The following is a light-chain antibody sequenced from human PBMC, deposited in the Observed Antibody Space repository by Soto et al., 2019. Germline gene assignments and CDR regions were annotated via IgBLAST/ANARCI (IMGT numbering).Light chain of an antibody. Sequence: QSALTQPASVSGSPGQSITITCTGTSSDVGGYNYVSWYQQHPGKAPKLMIYDVSNRPSGVSNRFSGSKSGNTASLTISGLQAEDVADYYCSSYTSTSTYVFAIGTKVTVL. V-gene: IGLV2-14*01. CDR1: SSDVGGYNY. J-gene: IGLJ1*01. CDR2: DVS. CDR3: SSYTSTSTYV.